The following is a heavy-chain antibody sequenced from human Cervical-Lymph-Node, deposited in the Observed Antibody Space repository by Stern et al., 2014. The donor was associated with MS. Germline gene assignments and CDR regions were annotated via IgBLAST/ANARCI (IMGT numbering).Heavy chain of an antibody. Sequence: QLQLQESGPALVKPSQTLSLTCTVSGGSLSGGSYYWTWIRQHPVTGLEWIGYISHSESTFYNPSLESRVSISVGPSPKQFSLRLTSVTVADTAVYYCAREYYDILNGYSFLDSWGQGTLVIVSS. D-gene: IGHD3-9*01. CDR3: AREYYDILNGYSFLDS. CDR1: GGSLSGGSYY. CDR2: ISHSEST. V-gene: IGHV4-31*03. J-gene: IGHJ4*02.